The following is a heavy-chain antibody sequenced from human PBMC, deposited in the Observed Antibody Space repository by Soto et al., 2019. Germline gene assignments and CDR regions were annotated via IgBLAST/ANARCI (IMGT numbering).Heavy chain of an antibody. Sequence: GGSLTLSCAASGFTFSSSWMHWVRQAPGKGLVWVSRINSDGSSTSYADSVKGRFTISRDNAKNTLYLQMNSLRAEDTAVYYYASVPQYSTSDIYSWGQGTLVPISS. V-gene: IGHV3-74*01. J-gene: IGHJ4*02. CDR1: GFTFSSSW. CDR2: INSDGSST. D-gene: IGHD6-6*01. CDR3: ASVPQYSTSDIYS.